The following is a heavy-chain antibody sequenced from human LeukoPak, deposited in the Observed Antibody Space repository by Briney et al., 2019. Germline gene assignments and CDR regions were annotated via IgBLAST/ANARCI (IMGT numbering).Heavy chain of an antibody. J-gene: IGHJ4*02. CDR2: ISSSSSYI. D-gene: IGHD3-10*01. Sequence: GGSLRLSCAPSGFTFSSYGMHWVRQAPGKGLEWVSFISSSSSYIYYADSVKGRFTISRDNAKNSLYLQMNSLRAEDTAVYYCARGEYGSGSYHIDYWGQGTLITVSS. V-gene: IGHV3-21*01. CDR3: ARGEYGSGSYHIDY. CDR1: GFTFSSYG.